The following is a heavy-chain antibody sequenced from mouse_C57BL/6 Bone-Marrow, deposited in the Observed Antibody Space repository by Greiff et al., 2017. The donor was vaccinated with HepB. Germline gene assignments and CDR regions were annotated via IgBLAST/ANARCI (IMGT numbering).Heavy chain of an antibody. D-gene: IGHD4-1*01. CDR2: IYPRSGNT. CDR3: ARSVTGTSAY. CDR1: GYTFTSYG. V-gene: IGHV1-81*01. Sequence: QVQLQQSGAELARPGASVKLSCKASGYTFTSYGISWVKQRTGQGLEWIGEIYPRSGNTYYNEKFKGKATLTADKSSSTAYMELRSLTSEDSAVYFCARSVTGTSAYWGQGTLVTVSA. J-gene: IGHJ3*01.